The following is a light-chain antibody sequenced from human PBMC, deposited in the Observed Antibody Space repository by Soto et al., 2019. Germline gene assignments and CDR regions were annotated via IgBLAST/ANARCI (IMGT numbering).Light chain of an antibody. V-gene: IGLV2-11*01. J-gene: IGLJ2*01. CDR2: DVS. CDR3: CSYAGSYTFE. Sequence: QSVLTQPRSVSGSPGRSVTISCTGTSSDVGGYNYVSWYQQHPGKAPKLMIYDVSKRPSGVPDRFSGSKSGNTASLTISGLQAEDEADYYCCSYAGSYTFEFGGGTKLTVL. CDR1: SSDVGGYNY.